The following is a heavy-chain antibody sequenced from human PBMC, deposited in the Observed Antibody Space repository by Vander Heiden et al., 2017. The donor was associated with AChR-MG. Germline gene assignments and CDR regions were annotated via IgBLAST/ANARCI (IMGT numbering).Heavy chain of an antibody. CDR2: IIPIFGTA. Sequence: QVQLVQSGAEVKKPGSSAKVSCKASGCTFSSYAISWVRQSHGQGLEWMGWIIPIFGTANYAQKFQGRVTSTADESTSTAYMELSSLRSEDTAVYYCASGRGYSYGSYYYYYGMDVWGQGTTVTVSS. V-gene: IGHV1-69*01. CDR1: GCTFSSYA. J-gene: IGHJ6*02. CDR3: ASGRGYSYGSYYYYYGMDV. D-gene: IGHD5-18*01.